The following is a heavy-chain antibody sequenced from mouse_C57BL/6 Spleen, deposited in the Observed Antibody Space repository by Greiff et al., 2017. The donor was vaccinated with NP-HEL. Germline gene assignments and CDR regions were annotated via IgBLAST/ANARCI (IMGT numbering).Heavy chain of an antibody. J-gene: IGHJ2*01. D-gene: IGHD4-1*01. CDR3: ARGGWDVPYDY. CDR1: GFTFSDYG. CDR2: ISSGSSTI. V-gene: IGHV5-17*01. Sequence: EVQLVESGGGLVKPGGSLKLSCAASGFTFSDYGMHWVRQAPEKGLEWVAYISSGSSTIYYADTVKGRFTISRDNAKNTLFLQMTSLRSEDTAMYYCARGGWDVPYDYWGQGTTLTVSS.